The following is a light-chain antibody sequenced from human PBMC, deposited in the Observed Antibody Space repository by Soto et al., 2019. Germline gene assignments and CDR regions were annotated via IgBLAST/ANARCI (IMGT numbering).Light chain of an antibody. V-gene: IGKV3-20*01. J-gene: IGKJ1*01. CDR2: GVS. Sequence: ELVLTQSPVALSLSSGERATLSCRASPSVSSTLLTGYQQKPGKAPSLLIYGVSSRATGIPDRFSGSGSGTDFTLTISRVEPDDFAVYFCQHYGDSSWTFGQGSRVDIK. CDR3: QHYGDSSWT. CDR1: PSVSSTL.